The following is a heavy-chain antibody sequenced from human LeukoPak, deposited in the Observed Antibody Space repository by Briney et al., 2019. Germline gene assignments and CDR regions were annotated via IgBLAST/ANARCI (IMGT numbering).Heavy chain of an antibody. CDR2: INPNSGGT. CDR1: GYTFTGYY. Sequence: ASVKVSCKASGYTFTGYYMHWVRQAPGQGLGWMGWINPNSGGTNYAQKFQGRVTMTRDTSISTAYMELSRLRSDDTAVYYCARVGGYGQPYYFDYWGQGTLVTVSS. V-gene: IGHV1-2*02. CDR3: ARVGGYGQPYYFDY. J-gene: IGHJ4*02. D-gene: IGHD5-18*01.